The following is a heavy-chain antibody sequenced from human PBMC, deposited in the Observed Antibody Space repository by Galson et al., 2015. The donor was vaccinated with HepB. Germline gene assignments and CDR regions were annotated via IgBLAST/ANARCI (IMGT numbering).Heavy chain of an antibody. Sequence: SLRLSCAASGFTFRAYWMDWVRQAPGKGLEWVANMNTDGSVTNYVGSVRGRFTISRNNAKSSFYLQMNALRVEDTAVYYCARNTHYQTFDSWGLGTLVSVSS. CDR1: GFTFRAYW. V-gene: IGHV3-7*01. CDR3: ARNTHYQTFDS. D-gene: IGHD3-10*01. J-gene: IGHJ4*02. CDR2: MNTDGSVT.